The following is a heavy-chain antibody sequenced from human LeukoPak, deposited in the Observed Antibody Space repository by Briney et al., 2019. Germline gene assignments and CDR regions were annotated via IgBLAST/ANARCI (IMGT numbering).Heavy chain of an antibody. Sequence: ASVKVSCKASGYTFTGYYMHWVRQAPGQGLEWMGWINPNSGGTNYAQKFQGRVTMTRDTSTSTAYMELSRLRSDDTAVYYCARDSRDGYNPFDYWGQGTLVTVSS. J-gene: IGHJ4*02. V-gene: IGHV1-2*02. CDR3: ARDSRDGYNPFDY. D-gene: IGHD5-24*01. CDR2: INPNSGGT. CDR1: GYTFTGYY.